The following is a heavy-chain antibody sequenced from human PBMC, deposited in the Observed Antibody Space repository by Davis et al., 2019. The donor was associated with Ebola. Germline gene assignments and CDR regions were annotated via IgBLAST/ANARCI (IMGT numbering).Heavy chain of an antibody. V-gene: IGHV3-7*01. Sequence: GESLKISCAASGLTFSNYWMTWIRQAPGKGPEWVATIKPDGSEKYYVDSVKGRFTISRDNAKNSLYLQMNSLRAKDTAVYYCAIYSRAPDDWGQGTLVTVSS. CDR1: GLTFSNYW. J-gene: IGHJ4*02. CDR3: AIYSRAPDD. CDR2: IKPDGSEK. D-gene: IGHD5-18*01.